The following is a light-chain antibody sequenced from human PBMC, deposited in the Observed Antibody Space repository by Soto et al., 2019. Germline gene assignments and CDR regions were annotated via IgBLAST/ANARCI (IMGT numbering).Light chain of an antibody. V-gene: IGKV3-11*01. J-gene: IGKJ4*01. CDR1: QSVSGY. Sequence: EIVLTQSPATLSLSPGERATLSCRASQSVSGYLAWYQQKPGQAPMLLMYDASNRATGIPARFSGSGSGTDFTLPISSLEPEDFAVYYCQQRSNWPSTFGGGTKVEIK. CDR3: QQRSNWPST. CDR2: DAS.